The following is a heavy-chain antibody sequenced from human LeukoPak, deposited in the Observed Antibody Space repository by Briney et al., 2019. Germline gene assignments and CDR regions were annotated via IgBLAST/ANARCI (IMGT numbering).Heavy chain of an antibody. D-gene: IGHD5-12*01. Sequence: SETLSLTCTVSGGSVSSDSYFWTWIRQPPGKGLEWIGYIYYSGSTNYNPSLKSRVTISLDTSKSQISLKLSSVTAADTAVYYCAREDSGYGTYDYWGQGTLVTVSS. J-gene: IGHJ4*02. CDR2: IYYSGST. V-gene: IGHV4-61*01. CDR1: GGSVSSDSYF. CDR3: AREDSGYGTYDY.